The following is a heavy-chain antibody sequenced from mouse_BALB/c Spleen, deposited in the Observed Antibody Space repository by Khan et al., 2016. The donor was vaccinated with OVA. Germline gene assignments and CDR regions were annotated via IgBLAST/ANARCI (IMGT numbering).Heavy chain of an antibody. CDR1: GSSSTSYG. CDR2: IRSDGNT. D-gene: IGHD2-2*01. Sequence: QVQLKESGPGLVAPSQSLSITCTVSGSSSTSYGVSWARQTPGKGLEWLGVIRSDGNTNYHSSLKSRLTITKDNSKSQVLLKLNSLQTDDTATYYCAIIFYGYDWFAYWGQGTLVTVSA. V-gene: IGHV2-3*01. J-gene: IGHJ3*01. CDR3: AIIFYGYDWFAY.